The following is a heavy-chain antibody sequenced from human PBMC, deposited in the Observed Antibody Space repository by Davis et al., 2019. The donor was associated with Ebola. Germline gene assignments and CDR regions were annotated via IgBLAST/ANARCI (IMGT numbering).Heavy chain of an antibody. CDR2: IYYSGST. CDR1: GDSISIYY. D-gene: IGHD3-10*01. V-gene: IGHV4-59*01. CDR3: ARSYGSGIKGREINWFDP. Sequence: MPSETLSLTCTVSGDSISIYYWSWIRQPPGKGLEWIGYIYYSGSTNYNPSLKSRVIISVDTSKNQFSLKLSSVTAADTAVYYCARSYGSGIKGREINWFDPWGQGTLVTVSS. J-gene: IGHJ5*02.